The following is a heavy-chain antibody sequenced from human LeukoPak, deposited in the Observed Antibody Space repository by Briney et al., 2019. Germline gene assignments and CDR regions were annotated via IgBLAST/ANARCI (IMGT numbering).Heavy chain of an antibody. Sequence: SVKVSCKASGYTFTSYDINWVRQATGRGLEWMGWMNPNSGNTGYAQKFRGRVTTTRDTSISTAYMELSSLRSEDTAVYYCAKAGIVATMNADWFDPWGQGTLVTVSS. D-gene: IGHD5-12*01. CDR2: MNPNSGNT. J-gene: IGHJ5*02. CDR3: AKAGIVATMNADWFDP. CDR1: GYTFTSYD. V-gene: IGHV1-8*01.